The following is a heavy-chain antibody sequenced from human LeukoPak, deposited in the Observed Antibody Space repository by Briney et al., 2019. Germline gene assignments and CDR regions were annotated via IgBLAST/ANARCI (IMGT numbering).Heavy chain of an antibody. J-gene: IGHJ4*02. D-gene: IGHD6-13*01. Sequence: ASVKVSCKASGYTFTSYDINWVRQATGQGLEWMGWMNPNSGNTGYAQKFQGRVTITRDTSASTAYMELSSLRSEDTAVYYCARVRSSSWKPSFDYWGQGTLVTVSS. CDR3: ARVRSSSWKPSFDY. CDR1: GYTFTSYD. CDR2: MNPNSGNT. V-gene: IGHV1-8*01.